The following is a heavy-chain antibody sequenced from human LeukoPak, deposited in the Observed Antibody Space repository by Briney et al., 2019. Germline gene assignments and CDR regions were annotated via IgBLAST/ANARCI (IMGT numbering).Heavy chain of an antibody. V-gene: IGHV4-30-4*07. J-gene: IGHJ4*02. Sequence: SETLSLTCAVSGGSISSGGYSWSWIRQPPGKGLEWIGYIYYSGSTYYNPSLKSRVTISVDTSKNQFSLKLSSVTAADTAVYYCARDLHSSSTDYWGQGTLVTVSS. D-gene: IGHD6-6*01. CDR2: IYYSGST. CDR1: GGSISSGGYS. CDR3: ARDLHSSSTDY.